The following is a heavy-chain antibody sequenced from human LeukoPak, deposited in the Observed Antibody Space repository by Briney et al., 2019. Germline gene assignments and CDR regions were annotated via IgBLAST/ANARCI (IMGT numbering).Heavy chain of an antibody. D-gene: IGHD3-22*01. CDR3: AMETYYYDSRRPN. CDR2: ISGSGGST. V-gene: IGHV3-23*01. CDR1: GFTFSSYA. J-gene: IGHJ4*02. Sequence: GGSLRLSCAASGFTFSSYAMSWVRQAPGKGLEWVSAISGSGGSTYYADSVKGRFTISRDNAKNSLYLQMNSLRDEDTAVYYCAMETYYYDSRRPNWGQGTLVTVSS.